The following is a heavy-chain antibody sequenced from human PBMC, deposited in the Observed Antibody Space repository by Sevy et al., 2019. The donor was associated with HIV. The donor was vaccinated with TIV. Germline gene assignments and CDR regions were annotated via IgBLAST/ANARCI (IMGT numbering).Heavy chain of an antibody. D-gene: IGHD4-17*01. V-gene: IGHV3-48*04. CDR1: GFTFSRYS. CDR2: ISSSGSTI. J-gene: IGHJ5*02. CDR3: ARDHGDSNWFDP. Sequence: GESLKISCAASGFTFSRYSVNWVRQAPGKGLEWVSYISSSGSTIYYADSVKGRFTISRDNAKNSLYLQMNSLRAEDTAVYYCARDHGDSNWFDPWGQGTLVTVSS.